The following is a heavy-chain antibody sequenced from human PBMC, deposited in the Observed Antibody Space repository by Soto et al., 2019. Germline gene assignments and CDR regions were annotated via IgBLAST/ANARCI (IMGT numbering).Heavy chain of an antibody. Sequence: SETLSLTCAVYGGSFSDYSWTWIRQPPGKGLEWIGEINHSGSTYYNPSLKSRVTISVDRSKNQFSLKLSSVTAADTAVYYCARGLDSSGPFDYWAQGTLVTVSS. D-gene: IGHD3-22*01. CDR2: INHSGST. J-gene: IGHJ4*02. V-gene: IGHV4-34*01. CDR3: ARGLDSSGPFDY. CDR1: GGSFSDYS.